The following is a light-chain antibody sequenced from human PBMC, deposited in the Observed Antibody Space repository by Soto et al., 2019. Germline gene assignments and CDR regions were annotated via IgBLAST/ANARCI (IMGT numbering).Light chain of an antibody. Sequence: DIQVTQSPSSLTASEGESVTITCRASQRISNLLNWYQQKPGKAPKLLIHTASSLQTGVPSRFTGSGSGTDFSLTINSLQPEDFATYYCQQSYTTLWTFGQGTKVDIK. CDR2: TAS. V-gene: IGKV1-39*01. CDR1: QRISNL. J-gene: IGKJ1*01. CDR3: QQSYTTLWT.